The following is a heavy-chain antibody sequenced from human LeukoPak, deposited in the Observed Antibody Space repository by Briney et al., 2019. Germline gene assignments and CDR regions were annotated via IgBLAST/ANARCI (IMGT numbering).Heavy chain of an antibody. CDR2: ISGSGGST. D-gene: IGHD3-22*01. V-gene: IGHV3-23*01. CDR1: GFTFSNYA. Sequence: PGGSLRLSCAASGFTFSNYAMSWVRQAPGKGLEWVSAISGSGGSTYYADSVKGRFTISRDNSKNTLYLQMNSLRAEDTAVYYCARDYYYDSSGYYPRDGMDVWGQGTTVTVSS. CDR3: ARDYYYDSSGYYPRDGMDV. J-gene: IGHJ6*02.